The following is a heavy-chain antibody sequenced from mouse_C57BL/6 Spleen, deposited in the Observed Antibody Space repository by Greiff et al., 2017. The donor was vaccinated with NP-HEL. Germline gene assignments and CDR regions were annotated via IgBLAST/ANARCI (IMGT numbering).Heavy chain of an antibody. V-gene: IGHV1-50*01. D-gene: IGHD2-4*01. Sequence: VQLQQSGAELASPGASVTLSCKASGYTFTDHIMNWVKKRPGQGLEWIGEIDPSDSYTNYNQKFKGKATLTVDTSSSTAYMQLSSLTSEDSAVYYCARGAYDYDRSYAMDYWGQGTSVTVSS. CDR2: IDPSDSYT. J-gene: IGHJ4*01. CDR1: GYTFTDHI. CDR3: ARGAYDYDRSYAMDY.